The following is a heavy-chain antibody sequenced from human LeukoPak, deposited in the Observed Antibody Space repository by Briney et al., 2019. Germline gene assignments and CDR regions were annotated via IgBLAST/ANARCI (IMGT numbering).Heavy chain of an antibody. J-gene: IGHJ5*02. Sequence: ASVKVSCKASGYTFTGYYMHWVRQAPGQGLEWMGWINPNSGGTNYAQKFQGRVTMTRDTSISTGYMELSRLRSDDTAVYYCARGGWSIAAAGLNWFDPWGQGTLVTVSS. CDR1: GYTFTGYY. CDR3: ARGGWSIAAAGLNWFDP. D-gene: IGHD6-13*01. V-gene: IGHV1-2*02. CDR2: INPNSGGT.